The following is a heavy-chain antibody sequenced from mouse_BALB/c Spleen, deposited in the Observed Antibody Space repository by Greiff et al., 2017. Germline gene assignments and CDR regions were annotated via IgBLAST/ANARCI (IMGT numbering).Heavy chain of an antibody. Sequence: EVQGVESGGGLVKPGGSLKLSCAASGFTFSSYAMSWVRQSPEKRLEWVAEISSGGSYTYYPDTVTGRFTISRDNAKNTLYLEMSSLRSEDTAMYYCARKEKLHAMDYWGQGTSVTVSS. CDR1: GFTFSSYA. J-gene: IGHJ4*01. D-gene: IGHD2-1*01. CDR2: ISSGGSYT. CDR3: ARKEKLHAMDY. V-gene: IGHV5-9-4*01.